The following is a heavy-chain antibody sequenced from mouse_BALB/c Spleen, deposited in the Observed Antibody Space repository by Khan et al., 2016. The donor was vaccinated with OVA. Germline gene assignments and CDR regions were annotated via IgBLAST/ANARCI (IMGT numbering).Heavy chain of an antibody. Sequence: QVQLQQSGAELVRPGASVKLSCKTSGYIFTTYWIHWVKQRSGQGLEWIARIYPGTGNIYYSANFKGKVTLTADNSSSTAYMQFSSLKSEDSAVYFCAREEALYYFDYWGQGTTLTVSS. J-gene: IGHJ2*01. CDR1: GYIFTTYW. D-gene: IGHD3-2*02. V-gene: IGHV1-76*01. CDR2: IYPGTGNI. CDR3: AREEALYYFDY.